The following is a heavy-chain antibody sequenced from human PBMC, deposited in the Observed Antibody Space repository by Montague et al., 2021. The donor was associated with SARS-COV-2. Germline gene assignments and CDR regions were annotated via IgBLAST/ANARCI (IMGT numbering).Heavy chain of an antibody. CDR2: INQGGAP. CDR1: RGSFSNYY. CDR3: ARGRPVQGSFRHFDSISSGALDI. J-gene: IGHJ3*02. Sequence: SETRFLTCAVSRGSFSNYYWTWIRQSPGKGLEWIGEINQGGAPNYTPSLKSRVTISLDTSKKQISLKLNSVTVADTAVFFCARGRPVQGSFRHFDSISSGALDIWAQGSLVIVSS. V-gene: IGHV4-34*01. D-gene: IGHD3-9*01.